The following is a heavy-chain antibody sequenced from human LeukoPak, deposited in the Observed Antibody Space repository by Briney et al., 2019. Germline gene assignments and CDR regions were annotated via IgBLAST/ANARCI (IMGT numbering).Heavy chain of an antibody. D-gene: IGHD6-13*01. CDR3: ARDTAAALDY. V-gene: IGHV3-72*01. J-gene: IGHJ4*02. CDR1: GFPFSNHY. CDR2: TKNKAESHIT. Sequence: GSLELSCAASGFPFSNHYIDWVRQAPGEGLEGVGRTKNKAESHITDYAASVKGRFFSSRDDSKNSLYLQMNSLQTDDTGIYYCARDTAAALDYWGQGILVTVSS.